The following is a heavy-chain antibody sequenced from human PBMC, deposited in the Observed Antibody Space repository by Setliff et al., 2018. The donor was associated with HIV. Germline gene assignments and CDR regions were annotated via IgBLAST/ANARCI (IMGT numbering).Heavy chain of an antibody. V-gene: IGHV1-18*01. J-gene: IGHJ4*02. CDR3: ARGPPIVVVPAALLTFDY. CDR1: GGTFSSYG. D-gene: IGHD2-2*01. Sequence: ASVKVSCKASGGTFSSYGISWVRQAPGQGLEWMGWISAYNGNTNYAQKLQGRVTMTTDTSTSTAYMELRSLRSDDTAVYYCARGPPIVVVPAALLTFDYWGQGTLVTVS. CDR2: ISAYNGNT.